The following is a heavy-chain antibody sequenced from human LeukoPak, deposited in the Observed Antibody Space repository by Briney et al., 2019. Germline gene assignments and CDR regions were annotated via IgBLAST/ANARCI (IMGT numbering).Heavy chain of an antibody. V-gene: IGHV3-23*01. D-gene: IGHD1-26*01. J-gene: IGHJ4*02. CDR3: ASSPRQWELPYYFDY. CDR2: ISGSGGST. CDR1: GFTFSSYA. Sequence: GGSLRLSCAASGFTFSSYAMSWVRQAPGKGLEWVSAISGSGGSTYYADSVKGRFTISRDNSKNTLYLQMNSLRAEDTAVYYCASSPRQWELPYYFDYWGQGTLVTVSS.